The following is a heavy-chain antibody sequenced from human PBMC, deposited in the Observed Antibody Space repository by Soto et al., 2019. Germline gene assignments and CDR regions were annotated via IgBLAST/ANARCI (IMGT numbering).Heavy chain of an antibody. D-gene: IGHD3-3*01. J-gene: IGHJ5*02. Sequence: SETLSLTCTVSGGSISSSSYYWGWIRQPPGKGLDWILIIYYSGSSYYNPSLKSRVTISVDTSKNQFSLKLSSVTAADTAVYYCARHAITIFGVVILNWFDPWGQGTLVTVSS. CDR3: ARHAITIFGVVILNWFDP. CDR1: GGSISSSSYY. V-gene: IGHV4-39*01. CDR2: IYYSGSS.